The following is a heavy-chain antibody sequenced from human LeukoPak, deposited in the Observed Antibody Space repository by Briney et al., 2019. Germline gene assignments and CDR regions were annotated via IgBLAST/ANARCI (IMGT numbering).Heavy chain of an antibody. V-gene: IGHV3-30-3*01. CDR3: AREDPYIVALPADGRYFDC. D-gene: IGHD2-2*01. Sequence: PGGSLRLSCAAPGFTFSDYYMSWIRQAPGKGLEWVAVISGDGNIKWTADSVKGRFTISRDNSKNTLYLQMNSLRAEDTAVYYCAREDPYIVALPADGRYFDCWGQGTLVAVSS. CDR2: ISGDGNIK. J-gene: IGHJ4*02. CDR1: GFTFSDYY.